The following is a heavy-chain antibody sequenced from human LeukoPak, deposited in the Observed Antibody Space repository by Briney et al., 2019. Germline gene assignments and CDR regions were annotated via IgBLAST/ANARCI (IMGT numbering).Heavy chain of an antibody. CDR3: ARDWELGH. CDR2: IYENGRT. V-gene: IGHV4-59*13. J-gene: IGHJ4*02. CDR1: GGSIGNFF. D-gene: IGHD1-26*01. Sequence: SETLSLTCTVSGGSIGNFFWSWLRQSPGEGLEWIGFIYENGRTSYNPSLKSRVTISVDMSKNQFSLRLTSMTAADTAVYYCARDWELGHWGRGILVTVTS.